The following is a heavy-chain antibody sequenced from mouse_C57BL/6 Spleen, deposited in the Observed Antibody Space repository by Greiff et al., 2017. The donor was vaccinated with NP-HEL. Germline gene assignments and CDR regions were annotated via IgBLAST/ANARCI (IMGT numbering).Heavy chain of an antibody. D-gene: IGHD1-1*01. CDR2: ISYDGSN. Sequence: EVQLQESGPGLVKPSQSLSLTCSVTGYSITSGYYWNWIRQFPGNKLEWMGYISYDGSNNYNPSLKNRISITRDTSKNQFFLKLNSVTTEDTATYYSAIKRGSSYSWYFDVWGTGTTVTVSS. J-gene: IGHJ1*03. V-gene: IGHV3-6*01. CDR1: GYSITSGYY. CDR3: AIKRGSSYSWYFDV.